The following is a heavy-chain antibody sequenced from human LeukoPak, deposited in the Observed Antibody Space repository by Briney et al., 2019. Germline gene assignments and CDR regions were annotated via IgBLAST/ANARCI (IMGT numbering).Heavy chain of an antibody. J-gene: IGHJ4*02. CDR1: GFTFSSYG. CDR3: TKRPYYYDSSGYYQDFDS. CDR2: ISGSVDSTYYAEDT. V-gene: IGHV3-23*01. D-gene: IGHD3-22*01. Sequence: GGSLRLSCAASGFTFSSYGMHWVRQAPGKGLQWVSDISGSVDSTYYAEDTYYADSVKGRFTISRDNSKNTVYLQMNSLRAEDTAVYYCTKRPYYYDSSGYYQDFDSWGQGTLVTVSS.